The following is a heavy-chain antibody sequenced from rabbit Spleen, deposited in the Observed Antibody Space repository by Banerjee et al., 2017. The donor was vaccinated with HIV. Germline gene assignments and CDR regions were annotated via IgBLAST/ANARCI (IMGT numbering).Heavy chain of an antibody. CDR2: INAVTGKP. CDR1: GFSVSTSYY. Sequence: QSLEESGGDLVKPGASLTLTCTASGFSVSTSYYMCWVRHAPGKGPEWIACINAVTGKPVYATWAKGRFTISKTSSTTVTLQMTSLTDADTATYFCARDPGVGTTYFDLWGQGTLVTVS. CDR3: ARDPGVGTTYFDL. J-gene: IGHJ4*01. V-gene: IGHV1S40*01. D-gene: IGHD8-1*01.